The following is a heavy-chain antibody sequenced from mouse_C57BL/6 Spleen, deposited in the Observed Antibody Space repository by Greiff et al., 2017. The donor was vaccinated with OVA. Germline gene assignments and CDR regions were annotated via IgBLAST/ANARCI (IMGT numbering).Heavy chain of an antibody. D-gene: IGHD2-3*01. CDR3: AREGDGYYDY. CDR1: GYSITSGYY. CDR2: ISYDGSN. J-gene: IGHJ2*01. Sequence: EVQLQQSGPGLVKPSQSLSLTCSVTGYSITSGYYWNWIRQFPGNKLEWMGYISYDGSNNYNPSLKNRISITRDTSKNQFFLKLNSVTTEDTATYYCAREGDGYYDYWGQGTTLTVSS. V-gene: IGHV3-6*01.